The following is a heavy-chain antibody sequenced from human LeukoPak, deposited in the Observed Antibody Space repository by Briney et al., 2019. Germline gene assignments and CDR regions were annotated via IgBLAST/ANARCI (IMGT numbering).Heavy chain of an antibody. J-gene: IGHJ4*02. D-gene: IGHD6-19*01. CDR2: ISPYNGNT. V-gene: IGHV1-18*01. Sequence: ASVKVSCKASGYTFTNYGISWVRQAPGQGLEWMGWISPYNGNTNYAQKLQGRVTMTTDTSTSTAYMELRSLTSDDTAVYYCARDSLQWLVQPGDYWGQGTLVTVSS. CDR1: GYTFTNYG. CDR3: ARDSLQWLVQPGDY.